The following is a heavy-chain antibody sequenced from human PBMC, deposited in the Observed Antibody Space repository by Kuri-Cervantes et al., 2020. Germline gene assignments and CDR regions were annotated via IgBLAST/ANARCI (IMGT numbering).Heavy chain of an antibody. J-gene: IGHJ6*03. CDR3: ARDGKITMVQGVTLYYYYMDV. Sequence: SETLSLTCAISGDSASSNSAAWNWIRQSPSRGLEWLGRTYYRSKWYNDYAVSVKSRITINPDTSKNQFSLQLNSVTPEDTAVYYCARDGKITMVQGVTLYYYYMDVWGKGTTVTVSS. CDR1: GDSASSNSAA. V-gene: IGHV6-1*01. CDR2: TYYRSKWYN. D-gene: IGHD3-10*01.